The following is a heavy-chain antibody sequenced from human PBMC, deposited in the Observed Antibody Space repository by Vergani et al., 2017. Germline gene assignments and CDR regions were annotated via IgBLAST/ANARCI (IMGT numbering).Heavy chain of an antibody. J-gene: IGHJ1*01. CDR1: GFTSSYYG. CDR3: ATKSCDTPGCRRGYFRE. D-gene: IGHD3-9*01. V-gene: IGHV3-30*03. Sequence: QVHLVESGGGVVQPGRSLRLSCVVSGFTSSYYGMHWVRQAPGKGLEWVAVISQDGTQKYYADSVKGRFTISRDNSKSTLYLQMNSLRTEDTAVYYCATKSCDTPGCRRGYFREWGQGTLVTVSS. CDR2: ISQDGTQK.